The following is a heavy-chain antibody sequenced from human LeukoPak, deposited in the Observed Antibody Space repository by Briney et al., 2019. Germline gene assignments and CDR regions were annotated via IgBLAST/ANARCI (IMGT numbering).Heavy chain of an antibody. CDR2: MNPTSGNT. V-gene: IGHV1-8*01. J-gene: IGHJ2*01. D-gene: IGHD5-18*01. CDR3: TRMRGYTYGYWYLDL. Sequence: ASVKVSCKAAGYTFTSYDINWVRQALGQGLQWMASMNPTSGNTGYALKFQGRVAMTRDASIATAYMELSSLTSEDTALYYCTRMRGYTYGYWYLDLWGRGTPVTVSS. CDR1: GYTFTSYD.